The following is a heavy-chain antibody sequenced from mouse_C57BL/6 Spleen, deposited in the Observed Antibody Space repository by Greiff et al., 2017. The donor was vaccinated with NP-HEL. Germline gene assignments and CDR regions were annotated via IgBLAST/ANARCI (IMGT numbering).Heavy chain of an antibody. CDR2: ILPGSGST. CDR3: ARRWYYDSRGDY. CDR1: GYTFTSYW. Sequence: QVQLQQPGAELVKPGASVKLSCKATGYTFTSYWITWVKQRPGQGLEWIGDILPGSGSTNYNEKFKSKATLTVDTSSSTAYMQLSSLTSEDSAVYYCARRWYYDSRGDYWGQGTPLTVSA. J-gene: IGHJ2*01. D-gene: IGHD2-4*01. V-gene: IGHV1-55*01.